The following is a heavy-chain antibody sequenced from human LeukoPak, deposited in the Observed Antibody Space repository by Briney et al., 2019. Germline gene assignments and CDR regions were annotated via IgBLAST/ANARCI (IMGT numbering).Heavy chain of an antibody. CDR1: GDSFKNYY. J-gene: IGHJ4*02. D-gene: IGHD3-10*01. CDR3: AREGVGISAYNYYGSAGYDY. Sequence: SETLSLTCAVYGDSFKNYYWTWIRQSPEKGLEWIGEINHGGLTSYNPSLESRLTLLVDTSKNQFSLKLSSVTAADTAVYYCAREGVGISAYNYYGSAGYDYWGQGTLVTVSS. CDR2: INHGGLT. V-gene: IGHV4-34*01.